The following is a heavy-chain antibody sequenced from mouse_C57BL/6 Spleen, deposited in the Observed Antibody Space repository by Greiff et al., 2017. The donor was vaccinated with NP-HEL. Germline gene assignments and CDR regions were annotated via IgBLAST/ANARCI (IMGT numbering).Heavy chain of an antibody. V-gene: IGHV1-81*01. J-gene: IGHJ3*01. CDR1: GYTFTSYG. D-gene: IGHD2-1*01. CDR2: IYPRSGNT. CDR3: ARFVDGNYQAWFAY. Sequence: QVQLQQSGAELARPGASVKLSCKASGYTFTSYGISWVKQRTGQGLEWIGEIYPRSGNTYYNEKFKGKATLTADKSSSTAYMELRSLTSEDSAVYFCARFVDGNYQAWFAYWGQGTLVTVSA.